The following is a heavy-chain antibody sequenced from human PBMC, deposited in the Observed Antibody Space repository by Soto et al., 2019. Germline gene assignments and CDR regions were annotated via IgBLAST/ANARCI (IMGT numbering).Heavy chain of an antibody. CDR3: ARGLSAASWLIDY. CDR1: GSSISSNNW. J-gene: IGHJ4*02. D-gene: IGHD2-2*01. V-gene: IGHV4-4*02. CDR2: IYHSGTI. Sequence: SETLSLTCTVSGSSISSNNWWSWVRQPPGKGLEWIGEIYHSGTINYNPSLKSRVTISIDKSKNQLSLKMSSATAADTAVYHCARGLSAASWLIDYWGQGTLVTVSS.